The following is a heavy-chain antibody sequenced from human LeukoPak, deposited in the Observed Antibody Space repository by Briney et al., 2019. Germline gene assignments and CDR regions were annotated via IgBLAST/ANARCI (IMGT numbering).Heavy chain of an antibody. CDR1: GSTFITYW. CDR2: IIKEGSEK. Sequence: PGGSRRLSCAASGSTFITYWMSWDRQPQGKGREWVAKIIKEGSEKYYVDPGKGRFTISRDNAKNSLYLQMNSLRAEDTAVYYCARDNGGGYDSSGYKTYYFDYWGQGTLVTVSS. D-gene: IGHD3-22*01. J-gene: IGHJ4*02. V-gene: IGHV3-7*01. CDR3: ARDNGGGYDSSGYKTYYFDY.